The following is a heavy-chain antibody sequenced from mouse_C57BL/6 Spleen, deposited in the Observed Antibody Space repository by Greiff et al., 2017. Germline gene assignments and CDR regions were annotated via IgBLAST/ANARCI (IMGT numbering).Heavy chain of an antibody. V-gene: IGHV1-76*01. Sequence: QVQLQQSGAELVRPGASVKLSCKASGYTFTDYYINWVKQRPGQGLEWIARINPGSGNTYYNEKFKGKATLTAEKSSSTAYMQLSSLTSEDSAVYFCARYGGYYGDYWGQGTTLTVSS. D-gene: IGHD2-3*01. CDR1: GYTFTDYY. CDR3: ARYGGYYGDY. J-gene: IGHJ2*01. CDR2: INPGSGNT.